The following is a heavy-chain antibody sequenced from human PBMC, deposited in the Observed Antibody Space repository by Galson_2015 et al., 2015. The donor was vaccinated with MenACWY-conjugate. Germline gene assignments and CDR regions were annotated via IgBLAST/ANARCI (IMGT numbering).Heavy chain of an antibody. CDR3: AKDWSVPYSTISYYYIDA. CDR2: ISYDGSNE. J-gene: IGHJ6*03. CDR1: GFTFSRFG. Sequence: SLRLSCAASGFTFSRFGMHWVRQAPGKGLEWMAVISYDGSNESYADSVKGRFTISRDNSKNTLYLQLNSLRADDTAVYYCAKDWSVPYSTISYYYIDAWGKGTTVTVSS. V-gene: IGHV3-30*18. D-gene: IGHD6-13*01.